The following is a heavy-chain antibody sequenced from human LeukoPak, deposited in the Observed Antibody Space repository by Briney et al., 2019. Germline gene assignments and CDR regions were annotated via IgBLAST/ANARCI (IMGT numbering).Heavy chain of an antibody. Sequence: ASVKVSCKASGYTFTSYYMHWVRQAPGQGLEWMGIINPSGGSTSYAQKFQGRVTMTRDTSTSTVYMELSSLRSDDTAVYYCARGGYSSSWYLYNWFDPWGQGTLVTVSS. CDR1: GYTFTSYY. CDR3: ARGGYSSSWYLYNWFDP. J-gene: IGHJ5*02. CDR2: INPSGGST. V-gene: IGHV1-46*01. D-gene: IGHD6-13*01.